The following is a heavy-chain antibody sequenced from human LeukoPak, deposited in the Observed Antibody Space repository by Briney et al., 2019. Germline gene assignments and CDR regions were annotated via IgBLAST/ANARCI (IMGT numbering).Heavy chain of an antibody. CDR1: GYTFTGYY. Sequence: ASVKVSCKASGYTFTGYYMHWVRQAPGQGLEWMGRINPNSGGTNYAQKFQGRVTMTRDTSISTAYMELSSLRSEDTAVYYCASGSVWGSYPFAFDYWGQGTLVTVSS. CDR3: ASGSVWGSYPFAFDY. CDR2: INPNSGGT. D-gene: IGHD3-16*02. V-gene: IGHV1-2*06. J-gene: IGHJ4*02.